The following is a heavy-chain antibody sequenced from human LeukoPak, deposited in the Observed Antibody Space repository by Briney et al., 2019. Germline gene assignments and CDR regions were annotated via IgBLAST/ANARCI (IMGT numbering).Heavy chain of an antibody. V-gene: IGHV3-21*01. Sequence: GGSLRLSCAASGFTFSSYSMNWVRQAPGKGLEWVSSISSSSSYIYYADSVKGRFTISRDNAKNSLYLQMNSLRAEDTAVYYCARQGNEYYYDSSDYWGRGTLVTVSS. D-gene: IGHD3-22*01. J-gene: IGHJ4*02. CDR3: ARQGNEYYYDSSDY. CDR2: ISSSSSYI. CDR1: GFTFSSYS.